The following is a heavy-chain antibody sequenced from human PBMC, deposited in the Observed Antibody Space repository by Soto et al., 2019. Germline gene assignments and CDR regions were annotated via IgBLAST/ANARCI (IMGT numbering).Heavy chain of an antibody. Sequence: GVSLKLLCKGSGFSFTLYWIATLRQMPGKGLDWMGRIDPSDSYTNYSPSFHGHVTISADKSISTAYLQWSSLKASDTAMYYCFGSVDTAMVPPAAFDIWGQGNMVTVS. CDR1: GFSFTLYW. D-gene: IGHD5-18*01. CDR3: FGSVDTAMVPPAAFDI. J-gene: IGHJ3*02. CDR2: IDPSDSYT. V-gene: IGHV5-10-1*01.